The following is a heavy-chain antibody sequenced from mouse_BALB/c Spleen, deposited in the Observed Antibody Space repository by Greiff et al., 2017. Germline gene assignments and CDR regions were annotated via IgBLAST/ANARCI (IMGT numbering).Heavy chain of an antibody. Sequence: VQLQQSGPKLMKPGASVKISCKASGYSFTSYYMHWVKQSHGKSLEWIGYIDPFNGGTSYNQKFKGKATLTVDKSSSTAYMHLSSLTSEDSAVYYCASHWDVHAMDYWGQGTSVTVSS. V-gene: IGHV1S135*01. CDR1: GYSFTSYY. CDR2: IDPFNGGT. D-gene: IGHD4-1*01. CDR3: ASHWDVHAMDY. J-gene: IGHJ4*01.